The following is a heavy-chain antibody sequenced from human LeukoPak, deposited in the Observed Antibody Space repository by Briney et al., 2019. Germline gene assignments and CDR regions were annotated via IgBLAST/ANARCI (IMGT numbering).Heavy chain of an antibody. D-gene: IGHD5-12*01. CDR2: IWYDTSNK. Sequence: PGRSLRLSCAASGFTFSSYGMHWARQAPGKGLEWVAVIWYDTSNKYYADSVKGRFTISRDNSKNTLYLQMNSLRAEDTAVYYCARGGLRLFDYWGQGTLVTVSS. V-gene: IGHV3-33*01. J-gene: IGHJ4*02. CDR3: ARGGLRLFDY. CDR1: GFTFSSYG.